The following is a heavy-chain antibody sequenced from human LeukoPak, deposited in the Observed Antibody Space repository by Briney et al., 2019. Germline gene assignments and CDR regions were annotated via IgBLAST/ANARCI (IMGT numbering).Heavy chain of an antibody. V-gene: IGHV3-11*04. CDR1: GFTFSDYY. D-gene: IGHD3-10*01. CDR2: ISSTSRTT. J-gene: IGHJ4*02. Sequence: GGSLRLSCAASGFTFSDYYMSWIRQAPGKGLEWVSYISSTSRTTYTADSVKGRFTISRDNAKNSLYLQMNSLRAEDTAVYYCARELLWFGESTFDYWGQGILVTVSS. CDR3: ARELLWFGESTFDY.